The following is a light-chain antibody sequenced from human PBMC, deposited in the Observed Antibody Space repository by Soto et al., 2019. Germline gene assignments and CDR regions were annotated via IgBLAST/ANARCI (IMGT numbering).Light chain of an antibody. CDR1: QSVSSN. V-gene: IGKV3-15*01. CDR3: QQYNNWPPG. Sequence: EIVMTQSPASLSVSPGDRATLSCRASQSVSSNLAWYQQKPGQAPRLLIYGASTRDTGIPTRFSGSGSGTEFTLTISSLQSEDFAVYYCQQYNNWPPGFGQGTRLEIK. J-gene: IGKJ5*01. CDR2: GAS.